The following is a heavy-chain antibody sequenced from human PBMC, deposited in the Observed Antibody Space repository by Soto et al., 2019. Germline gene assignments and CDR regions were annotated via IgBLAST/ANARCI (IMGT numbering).Heavy chain of an antibody. CDR2: ISRSGDAI. J-gene: IGHJ4*02. Sequence: EVQVLESGGGLVQPGGSLRLSCAASGFTFSIFPMTWVRQAPGRGLEWVSAISRSGDAIYYADSVRGRFTISRDNSKNTLYLQMNSLRAEDTAIYYRASHNDIPTGALAYCDFWGQGSLVTVSS. D-gene: IGHD3-9*01. CDR1: GFTFSIFP. V-gene: IGHV3-23*01. CDR3: ASHNDIPTGALAYCDF.